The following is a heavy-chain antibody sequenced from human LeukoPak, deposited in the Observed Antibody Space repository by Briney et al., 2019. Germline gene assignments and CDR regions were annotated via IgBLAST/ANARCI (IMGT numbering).Heavy chain of an antibody. V-gene: IGHV3-23*01. CDR1: GFTFNTYA. CDR3: AKDRIPDGRYSIDF. CDR2: IIGNGGDI. J-gene: IGHJ4*02. D-gene: IGHD5-24*01. Sequence: GGSLRLSCAASGFTFNTYAMNWVRQAPGKGLEWVSVIIGNGGDIHYAGSVRGRFTISRDNSKNTLYLQMNSLRVEDTAVYYCAKDRIPDGRYSIDFWGPGTLVTVTS.